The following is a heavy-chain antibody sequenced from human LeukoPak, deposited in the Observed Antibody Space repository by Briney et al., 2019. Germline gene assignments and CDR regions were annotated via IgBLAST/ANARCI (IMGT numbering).Heavy chain of an antibody. Sequence: ASVKVSCKASGYTFTGYYMHWVRQAPGQGLEWMGWINPNSGGTNYAQKFQGRVTMTRDTSISTAYMELSRLRSDDTAVYYCARVGSLGFGELFFDYWGQGTLVTVSS. V-gene: IGHV1-2*02. D-gene: IGHD3-10*01. CDR1: GYTFTGYY. CDR2: INPNSGGT. CDR3: ARVGSLGFGELFFDY. J-gene: IGHJ4*02.